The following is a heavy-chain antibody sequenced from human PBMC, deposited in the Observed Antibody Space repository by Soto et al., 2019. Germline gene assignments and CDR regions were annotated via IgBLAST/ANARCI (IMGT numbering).Heavy chain of an antibody. D-gene: IGHD6-19*01. Sequence: VASVKVSCKASGGTFSSYAISWVRQAPGQGLEWMGGIIPIFGTANYAQKFQGRVTITADESTSTAYMELSSLRAEDTAVYYCVKDGSGWYGAGYWGQGTLVTVSS. J-gene: IGHJ4*02. CDR3: VKDGSGWYGAGY. V-gene: IGHV1-69*13. CDR1: GGTFSSYA. CDR2: IIPIFGTA.